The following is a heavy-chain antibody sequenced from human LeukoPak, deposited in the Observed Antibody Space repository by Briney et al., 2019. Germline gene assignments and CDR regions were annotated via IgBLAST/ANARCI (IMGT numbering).Heavy chain of an antibody. V-gene: IGHV1-69*04. J-gene: IGHJ4*02. CDR2: IIPILGIA. D-gene: IGHD5-18*01. Sequence: ASVTVSFQASGGTFSRYAISWVRQAPEQGLEWMGSIIPILGIANYAQNFQGRVTITADKSTSTAYMGLSSLRSEDTAVYYCARGLETAIVPYYWGQGTLVTVSS. CDR3: ARGLETAIVPYY. CDR1: GGTFSRYA.